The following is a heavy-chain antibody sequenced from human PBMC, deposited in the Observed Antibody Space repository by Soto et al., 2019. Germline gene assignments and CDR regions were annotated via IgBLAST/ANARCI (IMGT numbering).Heavy chain of an antibody. Sequence: EVQLLESGGGLVQPGGSLRLSCAASGFTFSSYAMSWVRQAPGKGLEWVSAISGSGGSTYYADSVKGRFTISRDNSKNPLYLQMNSLRAEDTAVYYCAKDHSPWQFVTHNWFDPWGQGTLVTVSS. CDR1: GFTFSSYA. CDR3: AKDHSPWQFVTHNWFDP. D-gene: IGHD6-6*01. J-gene: IGHJ5*02. V-gene: IGHV3-23*01. CDR2: ISGSGGST.